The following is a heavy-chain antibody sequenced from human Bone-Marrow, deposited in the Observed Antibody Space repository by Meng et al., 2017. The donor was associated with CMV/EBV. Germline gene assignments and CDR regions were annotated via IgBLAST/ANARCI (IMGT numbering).Heavy chain of an antibody. CDR2: AYYRSKWYN. CDR3: ARVADYDSTVMDV. D-gene: IGHD4-17*01. J-gene: IGHJ6*04. CDR1: GDSVSSNSAA. Sequence: SETLSLTCAISGDSVSSNSAAWNWIRQSPSRGLEWLGRAYYRSKWYNDYAVSVKSRITINPYTSKNQFSMQINSVATEGTAVYYCARVADYDSTVMDVCARGTTVTVSS. V-gene: IGHV6-1*01.